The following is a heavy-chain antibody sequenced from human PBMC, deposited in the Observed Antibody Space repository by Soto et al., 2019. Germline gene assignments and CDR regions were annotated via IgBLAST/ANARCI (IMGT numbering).Heavy chain of an antibody. J-gene: IGHJ2*01. CDR1: GGTFSSYA. V-gene: IGHV1-69*06. Sequence: QVQLVQSGAEVKKPGSSVKVSCKASGGTFSSYAISWVRQAPGQGLEWMGGIIPIFGTANYAQKFQGRVTITADKSTSTAYMELSSLRSEDTAVYYCARPHGSKYRSSWYWYFDLWGRGTLVTVSS. D-gene: IGHD6-13*01. CDR2: IIPIFGTA. CDR3: ARPHGSKYRSSWYWYFDL.